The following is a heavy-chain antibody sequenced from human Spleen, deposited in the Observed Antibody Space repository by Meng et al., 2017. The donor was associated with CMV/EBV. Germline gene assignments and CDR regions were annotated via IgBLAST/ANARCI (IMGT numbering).Heavy chain of an antibody. CDR1: GGSLRGYF. Sequence: ESLKISCTVSGGSLRGYFWAWIRQAPGKGLEWIGEISQKGTTNYSPSLKSRVSMSIHTSEKQFSLRLTSVTAADTATYYCARQGRVYFDYWGQGALVTVSS. D-gene: IGHD2-15*01. J-gene: IGHJ4*02. CDR3: ARQGRVYFDY. V-gene: IGHV4-34*01. CDR2: ISQKGTT.